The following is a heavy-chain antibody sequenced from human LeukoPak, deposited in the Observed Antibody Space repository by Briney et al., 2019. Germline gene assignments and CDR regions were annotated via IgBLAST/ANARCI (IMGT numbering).Heavy chain of an antibody. CDR1: GYTFTSYG. V-gene: IGHV1-69*05. J-gene: IGHJ4*02. Sequence: ASVKVSCKASGYTFTSYGISWVRQAPGQGLEWMGGIIPIFGTANYAQKFQGRVTITTDESTSTAYMELSSLRSEDTAVYYCASGRSSGYCSHWGQGTLVTVSS. CDR2: IIPIFGTA. D-gene: IGHD3-22*01. CDR3: ASGRSSGYCSH.